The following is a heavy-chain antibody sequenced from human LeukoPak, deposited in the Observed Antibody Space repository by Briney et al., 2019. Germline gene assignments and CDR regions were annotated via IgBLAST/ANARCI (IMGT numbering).Heavy chain of an antibody. CDR2: IHYDGAT. Sequence: SETLSLTCSVSGGSISGRRYYWGWIRQPPGRGLEWLGSIHYDGATYYNPSLKSRVTMSVDTSKNQVSLKLRSGTAADTAVYYCARHVGADSSGHADGFEIWGQGTMVTVSP. CDR1: GGSISGRRYY. CDR3: ARHVGADSSGHADGFEI. J-gene: IGHJ3*02. D-gene: IGHD3-22*01. V-gene: IGHV4-39*01.